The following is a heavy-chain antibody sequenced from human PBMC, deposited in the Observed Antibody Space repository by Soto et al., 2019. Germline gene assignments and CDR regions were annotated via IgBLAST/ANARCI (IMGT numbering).Heavy chain of an antibody. V-gene: IGHV4-59*08. CDR1: GGSISSYY. Sequence: SETLSLTCTVSGGSISSYYWSWIRQPPGKGLEWIGYIYYSGSTNYNPSLKSRVTISVDTSKNQFSLKLSSVTAADTAVYYCARLDIAVAGIFEGPYAELFQHWAQGTLDTVSP. CDR3: ARLDIAVAGIFEGPYAELFQH. CDR2: IYYSGST. J-gene: IGHJ1*01. D-gene: IGHD6-19*01.